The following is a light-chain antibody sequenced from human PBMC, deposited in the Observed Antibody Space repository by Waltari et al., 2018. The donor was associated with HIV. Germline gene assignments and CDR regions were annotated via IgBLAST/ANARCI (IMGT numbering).Light chain of an antibody. CDR3: QQYYRYPYT. J-gene: IGKJ2*01. CDR2: KAS. Sequence: DIQMTQSPSTLSASVGDRVTITCLASQSISSWLAWYQQKPGKAPKLLIYKASSLESGVPSRFSGSGSETEFTLTVSSLQPDDFAAYYCQQYYRYPYTFGQGTKLEIK. CDR1: QSISSW. V-gene: IGKV1-5*03.